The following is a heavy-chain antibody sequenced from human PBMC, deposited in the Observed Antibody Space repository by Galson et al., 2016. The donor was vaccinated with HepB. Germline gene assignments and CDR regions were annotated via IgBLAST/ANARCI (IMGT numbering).Heavy chain of an antibody. V-gene: IGHV2-5*08. J-gene: IGHJ5*02. CDR1: GGSVGSASYF. D-gene: IGHD3-22*01. CDR3: SRSWMYYYDTSGAHDWFDP. CDR2: IYWDDDK. Sequence: TLSLTCTVSGGSVGSASYFWSWIRQPPGKALEWLALIYWDDDKRYSPPLKSRLTITKDTSKNQVVLTMTNMDPVDTATYYCSRSWMYYYDTSGAHDWFDPWGQGTLVTVSS.